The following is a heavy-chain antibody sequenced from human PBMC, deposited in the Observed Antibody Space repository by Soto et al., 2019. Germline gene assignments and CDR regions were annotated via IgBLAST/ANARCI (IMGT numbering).Heavy chain of an antibody. CDR3: AHKVNMARGHYSYFGP. D-gene: IGHD3-10*01. V-gene: IGHV2-5*01. CDR2: IYWNDEK. Sequence: SGPTLANPTQTLTLTCTFSGFSLTTGVGVGGIRQPPGKALEWLAIIYWNDEKLYNPSLKTRLTITKDTSKNQVVLTMTDMDPVDTATYYCAHKVNMARGHYSYFGPWGQGTLVTVSS. CDR1: GFSLTTGVG. J-gene: IGHJ5*02.